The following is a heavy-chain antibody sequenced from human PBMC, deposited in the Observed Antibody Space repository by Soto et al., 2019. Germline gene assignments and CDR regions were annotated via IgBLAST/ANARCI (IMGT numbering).Heavy chain of an antibody. J-gene: IGHJ6*02. V-gene: IGHV4-39*01. D-gene: IGHD6-6*01. Sequence: SETLSLTCTVSGGSISSSSYYWGWLRQPPGKGLEWIGSIYYSGSTYYNPSLKSRVTISVDTSKNQFSLKLSSVTAADTAVCYCASGSSSLYYGMDVWGQGTTVTVSS. CDR1: GGSISSSSYY. CDR2: IYYSGST. CDR3: ASGSSSLYYGMDV.